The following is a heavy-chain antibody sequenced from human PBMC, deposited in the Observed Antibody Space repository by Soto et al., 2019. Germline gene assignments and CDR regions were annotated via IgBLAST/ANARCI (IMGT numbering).Heavy chain of an antibody. CDR1: GYTFTSYG. D-gene: IGHD6-13*01. Sequence: RASVKVSCKASGYTFTSYGISWVRQAPGQGLEWMGWISAYNGNTNYGQKLQGRVTMTTDTSTSTAYMELRSLRSDDTAVYYCARDPGLAAAPLASDYWGQGTLVTVSS. J-gene: IGHJ4*02. V-gene: IGHV1-18*01. CDR2: ISAYNGNT. CDR3: ARDPGLAAAPLASDY.